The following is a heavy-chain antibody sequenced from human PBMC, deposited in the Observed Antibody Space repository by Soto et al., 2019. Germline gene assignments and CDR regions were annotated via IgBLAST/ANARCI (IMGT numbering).Heavy chain of an antibody. V-gene: IGHV3-48*02. Sequence: EVQLVESGGGLVQPGGSLRLSCAASGFTFSSYSMNWVRQAPGKGLEWVSYISSSSSTIYYVDSVKGRFTISRDNAKNSLYLQMNILRDEDTAVYYCARDRAGAQYGLDVWGQGTTVTVSS. CDR3: ARDRAGAQYGLDV. CDR1: GFTFSSYS. CDR2: ISSSSSTI. D-gene: IGHD1-26*01. J-gene: IGHJ6*02.